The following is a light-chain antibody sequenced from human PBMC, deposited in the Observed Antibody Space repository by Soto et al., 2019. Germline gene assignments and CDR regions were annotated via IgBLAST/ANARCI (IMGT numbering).Light chain of an antibody. V-gene: IGKV3D-15*01. J-gene: IGKJ4*01. CDR1: QSVGSD. CDR3: QQYNSWPLT. CDR2: DIF. Sequence: EIVMTQSPATLSVSPGERATLSCTSSQSVGSDLAWYQQKPGQAPRLVIYDIFNRATGVPTRISGSGSGTEFTLTISSRQSEDFAVYYCQQYNSWPLTFGGGTKVEIK.